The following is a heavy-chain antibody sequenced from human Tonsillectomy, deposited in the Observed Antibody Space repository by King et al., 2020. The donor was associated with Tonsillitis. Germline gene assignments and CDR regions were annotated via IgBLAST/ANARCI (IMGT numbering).Heavy chain of an antibody. CDR1: GFTFTTYI. V-gene: IGHV3-23*04. Sequence: VQLVESGGGLVQPGGSLRLSCAASGFTFTTYIMTWVRQAPGKGLELVSAISGSGGSTYYADSVKGRFTISRDNSKNTLSLQVNSLRAEDTAVYYCAKLFIGYLWFQGYFDLWGRGTLVTVSS. CDR2: ISGSGGST. J-gene: IGHJ2*01. CDR3: AKLFIGYLWFQGYFDL. D-gene: IGHD3-10*01.